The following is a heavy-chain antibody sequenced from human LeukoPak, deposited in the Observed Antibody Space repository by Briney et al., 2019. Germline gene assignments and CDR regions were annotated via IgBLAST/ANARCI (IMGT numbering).Heavy chain of an antibody. Sequence: SGTLSLTCAVSGVSISSNLWWTWVRQPPGKGLEWIAEIHHSGSINYNPSLKSRVTISVDTSKNQFSLKLSSVTAADTAVYYCARRRWIQLWQTGEVDYWGQGTLVTVSS. CDR2: IHHSGSI. J-gene: IGHJ4*02. CDR1: GVSISSNLW. V-gene: IGHV4-4*02. CDR3: ARRRWIQLWQTGEVDY. D-gene: IGHD5-18*01.